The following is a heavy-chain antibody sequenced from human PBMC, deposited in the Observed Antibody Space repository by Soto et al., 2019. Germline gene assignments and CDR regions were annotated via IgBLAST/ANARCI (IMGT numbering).Heavy chain of an antibody. V-gene: IGHV4-59*07. Sequence: SDTLSLTCSVPGGSISGSYWSWIRQSPGKGLEWLGYVYYTGSTNYSPSLRSRVSISVDTSKNEFSLRLSSVTAADTAVYFCARSVAVPGAHIDYWGQGTQVTVSP. D-gene: IGHD6-19*01. CDR3: ARSVAVPGAHIDY. CDR1: GGSISGSY. CDR2: VYYTGST. J-gene: IGHJ4*02.